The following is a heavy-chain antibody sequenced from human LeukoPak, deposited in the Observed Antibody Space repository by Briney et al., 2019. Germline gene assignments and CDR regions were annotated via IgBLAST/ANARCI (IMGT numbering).Heavy chain of an antibody. CDR3: ARAGLGDIVVVPADNNWFDP. V-gene: IGHV3-48*03. CDR2: ISSSGSTI. Sequence: GGSLRLSCAASGFTFSSYEMNWVRQAPGKGLEWVSYISSSGSTIYYADSVKGRFTIFRDNAKNSLYLQMNSLRAEDTAVYYCARAGLGDIVVVPADNNWFDPWGQGTLVTVSS. J-gene: IGHJ5*02. D-gene: IGHD2-2*01. CDR1: GFTFSSYE.